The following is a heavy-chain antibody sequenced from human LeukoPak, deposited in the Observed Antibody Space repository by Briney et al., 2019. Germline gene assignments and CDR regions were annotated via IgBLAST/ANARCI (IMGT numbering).Heavy chain of an antibody. CDR3: ARERGFNYFDY. J-gene: IGHJ4*02. Sequence: GGSLRLSCEASGFTFGNYAMNWVRQAPGKGLVWVSCISNDGSTTAYADSVKGRFTLSRDNAKSTLYLQMNSLRAEDTALYYCARERGFNYFDYWGPGTLVTVSS. CDR2: ISNDGSTT. CDR1: GFTFGNYA. V-gene: IGHV3-74*01.